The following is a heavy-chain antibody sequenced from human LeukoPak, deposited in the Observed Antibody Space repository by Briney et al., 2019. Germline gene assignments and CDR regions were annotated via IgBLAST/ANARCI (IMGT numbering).Heavy chain of an antibody. Sequence: ALVKVSCKVSGYTLTELSMHWVRQAPGKGLEWMGGFDPEDGETIYAQKFQGRVTMTEDTSTDTAYMELSSLRSEDTAVYYCALWYGDKFSFDYWGQGTLVTVSS. CDR3: ALWYGDKFSFDY. J-gene: IGHJ4*02. V-gene: IGHV1-24*01. CDR2: FDPEDGET. CDR1: GYTLTELS. D-gene: IGHD4-17*01.